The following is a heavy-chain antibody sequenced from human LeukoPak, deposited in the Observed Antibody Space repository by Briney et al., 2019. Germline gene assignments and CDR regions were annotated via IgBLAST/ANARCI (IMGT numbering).Heavy chain of an antibody. J-gene: IGHJ4*02. CDR3: AKERYCSGGSCYSDY. Sequence: GESLRLSCTASGFTFSNFPMSWVRQAPGKGLEWVSAISGSGGNSYYADSVRGRFTISRDNSKNTLYLQMNSLRAEDTAVYYCAKERYCSGGSCYSDYWGQGTLVTVSS. CDR2: ISGSGGNS. D-gene: IGHD2-15*01. CDR1: GFTFSNFP. V-gene: IGHV3-23*01.